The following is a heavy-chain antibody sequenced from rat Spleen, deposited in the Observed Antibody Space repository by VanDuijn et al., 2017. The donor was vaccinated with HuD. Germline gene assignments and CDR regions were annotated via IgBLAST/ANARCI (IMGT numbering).Heavy chain of an antibody. CDR2: ISYDGGST. D-gene: IGHD4-2*01. J-gene: IGHJ2*01. CDR1: GFTFNKYD. CDR3: ARRWNLYFDY. Sequence: EVQLVESGGALVQPGRSLKLSCAASGFTFNKYDMAWVRQAPTKGLEWVASISYDGGSTYYRDSVKGRFTISRDSGKSTLYLQMDSLRSEDTATYYCARRWNLYFDYWGQGVMVTVSS. V-gene: IGHV5-7*01.